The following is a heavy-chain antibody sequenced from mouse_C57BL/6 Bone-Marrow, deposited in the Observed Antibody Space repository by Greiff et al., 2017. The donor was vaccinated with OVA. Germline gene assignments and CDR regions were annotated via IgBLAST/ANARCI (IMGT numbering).Heavy chain of an antibody. CDR1: GYTFTSYW. D-gene: IGHD2-5*01. CDR3: ARYYYSNYVGYDYAMDY. V-gene: IGHV1-50*01. Sequence: QVQLKQPGAELVKPGASVKLSCKASGYTFTSYWMQWVKQRPGQGLEWIGEIDPSDSYTNYNQKFKGKATLTVDTSSSTAYMQLSSLTSEDSAVYYCARYYYSNYVGYDYAMDYWGQGTSVTVSS. J-gene: IGHJ4*01. CDR2: IDPSDSYT.